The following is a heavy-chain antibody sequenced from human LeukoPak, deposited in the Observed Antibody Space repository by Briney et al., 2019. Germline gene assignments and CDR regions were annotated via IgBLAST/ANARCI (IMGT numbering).Heavy chain of an antibody. CDR2: IYYSGST. V-gene: IGHV4-59*01. CDR3: AALADYGDYLYSFDY. J-gene: IGHJ6*03. D-gene: IGHD4-17*01. CDR1: GGSISSYY. Sequence: SETLSLTCTVSGGSISSYYWSWIRQPPGKGLEWIGYIYYSGSTNYNPSLKSRLTISVDTSKNQFSLKLSSVTAADTAVYYCAALADYGDYLYSFDYWGKGTTVTISS.